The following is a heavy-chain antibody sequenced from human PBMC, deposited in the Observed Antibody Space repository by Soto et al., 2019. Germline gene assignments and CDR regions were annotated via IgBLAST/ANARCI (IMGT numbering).Heavy chain of an antibody. Sequence: PSESLSLTCTVSGGSLSSSDYYWGWIRQPPGKGLEWIGSIYYSGSTYYNPSLKSRVTISVDTSKNQFSLKLSSVTAADTAVYYCARLIWNRGPLRRDYYYSTDVWGKGTTVTVSS. V-gene: IGHV4-39*01. D-gene: IGHD1-1*01. CDR1: GGSLSSSDYY. CDR2: IYYSGST. J-gene: IGHJ6*03. CDR3: ARLIWNRGPLRRDYYYSTDV.